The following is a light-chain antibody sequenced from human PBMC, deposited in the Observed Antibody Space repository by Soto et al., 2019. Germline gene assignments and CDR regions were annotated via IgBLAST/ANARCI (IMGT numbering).Light chain of an antibody. Sequence: DIVMTQSPDSLAVSLGERATINCKSSQSVLYPSNNKNHLAWYQQKPGQPPKLLIYWSSTRESGVPDRFSGSGSGTDFTLTISSLQAEDVAVYYCQQYYSTPLTFGGGTKVEIK. CDR3: QQYYSTPLT. CDR1: QSVLYPSNNKNH. J-gene: IGKJ4*01. CDR2: WSS. V-gene: IGKV4-1*01.